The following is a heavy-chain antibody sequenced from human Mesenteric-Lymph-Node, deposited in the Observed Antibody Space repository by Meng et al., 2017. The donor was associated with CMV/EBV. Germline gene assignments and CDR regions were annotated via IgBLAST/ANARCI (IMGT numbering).Heavy chain of an antibody. J-gene: IGHJ4*02. CDR3: ARDLGYCTNGVCETFDY. Sequence: GESLKISCAASGFTFSSYSMNWVRQAPGKGLEWVSYISSSSSTIYYADSVKGRFTISRDNAKNSLYLQMNSLRAEDTAVYYCARDLGYCTNGVCETFDYWGQGTLVTVSS. V-gene: IGHV3-48*04. CDR1: GFTFSSYS. D-gene: IGHD2-8*01. CDR2: ISSSSSTI.